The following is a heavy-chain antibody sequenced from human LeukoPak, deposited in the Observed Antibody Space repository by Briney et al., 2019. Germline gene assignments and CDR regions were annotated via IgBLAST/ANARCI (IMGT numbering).Heavy chain of an antibody. D-gene: IGHD6-13*01. CDR3: ARGIGYSSSWYRRNWFDP. Sequence: SETLSLTCAVYGGSFSGYYWSWIRQPPGKGLEWIGEINHSGSINYNPSLKSRVTISVDTSKNQFSLKLSSVTAADTAVYYCARGIGYSSSWYRRNWFDPWGQGTLVTVSS. CDR2: INHSGSI. J-gene: IGHJ5*02. CDR1: GGSFSGYY. V-gene: IGHV4-34*01.